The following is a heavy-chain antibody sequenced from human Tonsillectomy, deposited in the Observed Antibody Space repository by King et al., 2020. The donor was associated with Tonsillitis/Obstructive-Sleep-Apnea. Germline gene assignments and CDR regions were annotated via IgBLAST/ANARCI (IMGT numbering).Heavy chain of an antibody. CDR3: ARAYYDFWSGNHFDY. CDR1: GFTFSTYE. J-gene: IGHJ4*02. D-gene: IGHD3-3*01. CDR2: ISSSGSTI. Sequence: VQLVESGGGLVQPGGSLRLYCAASGFTFSTYEMNWVRQAPGKGLEWVSYISSSGSTIYYADSVKGRFTISRDNAKNSLYLQMNSLRDEDTAVYYCARAYYDFWSGNHFDYWGQGTLVTVSS. V-gene: IGHV3-48*03.